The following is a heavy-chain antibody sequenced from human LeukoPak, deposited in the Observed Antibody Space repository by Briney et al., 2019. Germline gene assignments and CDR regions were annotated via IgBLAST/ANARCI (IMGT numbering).Heavy chain of an antibody. CDR3: AKHSPSLRLGEAGLIDF. Sequence: SGGSLRLSCAASGFTFGNAWMSWVRQAPGKGLEWVSSTSTSGGATYSADSVRGRFTISRDNSKNTLFLQMNSLRAEDTALYYCAKHSPSLRLGEAGLIDFWGKGTLVTVSS. CDR1: GFTFGNAW. D-gene: IGHD3-16*01. J-gene: IGHJ4*02. CDR2: TSTSGGAT. V-gene: IGHV3-23*01.